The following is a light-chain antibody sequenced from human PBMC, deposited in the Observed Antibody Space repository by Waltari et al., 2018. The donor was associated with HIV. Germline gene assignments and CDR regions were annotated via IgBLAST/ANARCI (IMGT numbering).Light chain of an antibody. CDR1: SRDVGSYNL. V-gene: IGLV2-23*02. J-gene: IGLJ2*01. CDR2: EVS. CDR3: CSYVGSSARVV. Sequence: QSALTQPASVSGAPGQSITISCTGTSRDVGSYNLVSWFQPDPGKAPKIMIFEVSKRPSGVSNRFSGSKSGNTASLTISGLQAEDETDYYCCSYVGSSARVVFGGGTKLTVL.